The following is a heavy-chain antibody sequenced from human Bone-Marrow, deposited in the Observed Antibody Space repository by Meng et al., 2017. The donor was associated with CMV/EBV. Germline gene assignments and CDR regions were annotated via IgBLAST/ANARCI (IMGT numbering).Heavy chain of an antibody. J-gene: IGHJ5*02. Sequence: ASVKVSCKASGYTFTSYGISWVRQAPGQGLEWMGWISTYNGNTNYAQRLQGRVTITRNTSISTAYMELSSLRSEDTAVYYCARGIRLFAQANWFAPWGPGHRVNVAS. CDR1: GYTFTSYG. D-gene: IGHD2-21*01. CDR3: ARGIRLFAQANWFAP. V-gene: IGHV1-18*01. CDR2: ISTYNGNT.